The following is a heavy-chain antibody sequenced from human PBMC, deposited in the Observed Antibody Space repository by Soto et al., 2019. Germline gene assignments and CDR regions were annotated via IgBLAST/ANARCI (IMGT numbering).Heavy chain of an antibody. CDR3: AREYSTLENDY. J-gene: IGHJ4*02. Sequence: SETPSLTCTVSGGSVSSGSYYWSWIRQPPGKGLEWIGSIYHSGSTYYNPSLKSRVTISVDTSKNQFSLKLSSVTAADTAVYYCAREYSTLENDYWGQGTLVTVSS. D-gene: IGHD6-13*01. CDR2: IYHSGST. CDR1: GGSVSSGSYY. V-gene: IGHV4-39*07.